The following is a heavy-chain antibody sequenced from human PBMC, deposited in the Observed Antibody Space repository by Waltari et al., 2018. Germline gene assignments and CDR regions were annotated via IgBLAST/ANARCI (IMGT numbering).Heavy chain of an antibody. CDR1: GGSISSYY. D-gene: IGHD3-3*01. J-gene: IGHJ4*02. CDR3: ARGDYDFWSGLKPTYYFDY. Sequence: QVQLQQWGAGLLKPSETLSLTCTVSGGSISSYYWSWIRQPPGKGLEWIGYIYYSGSTNYNPALKSRVTISVDTSKNQFSLKLSSVTAADTAVYYCARGDYDFWSGLKPTYYFDYWGQGTLVTVSS. CDR2: IYYSGST. V-gene: IGHV4-59*01.